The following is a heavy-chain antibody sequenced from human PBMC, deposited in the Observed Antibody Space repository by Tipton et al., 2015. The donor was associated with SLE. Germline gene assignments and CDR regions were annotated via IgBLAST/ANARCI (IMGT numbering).Heavy chain of an antibody. CDR2: INHSGST. D-gene: IGHD1-26*01. CDR1: GGSFSGYY. Sequence: TLSLTCAVYGGSFSGYYWSWIRQPPGKGLEGIGEINHSGSTNYNPSLKSRVTISVDTSKNQFSLKLSSVTAADTAVYYCARHSRGRGGATPFDYWGQGTLVTVSS. CDR3: ARHSRGRGGATPFDY. V-gene: IGHV4-34*01. J-gene: IGHJ4*02.